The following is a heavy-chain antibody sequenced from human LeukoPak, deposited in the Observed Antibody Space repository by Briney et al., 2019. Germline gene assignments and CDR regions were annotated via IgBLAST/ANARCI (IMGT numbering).Heavy chain of an antibody. CDR1: GFTFSGHW. J-gene: IGHJ4*02. D-gene: IGHD1-26*01. CDR2: IISDGSMT. Sequence: GGSLRLSCAASGFTFSGHWMHWVRQAPGKGLVWVSRIISDGSMTNYADSVKGRFTISRDNAKNTLYVQMNSLRAEDSAVYYCVRQGTVGEFDYWGQGTLVTVPS. CDR3: VRQGTVGEFDY. V-gene: IGHV3-74*01.